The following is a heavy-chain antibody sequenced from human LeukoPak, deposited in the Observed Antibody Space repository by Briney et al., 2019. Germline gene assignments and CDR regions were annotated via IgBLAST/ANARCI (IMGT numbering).Heavy chain of an antibody. D-gene: IGHD3-10*01. CDR1: GFTVSSNY. V-gene: IGHV3-23*01. J-gene: IGHJ4*02. CDR2: ISGSGGST. Sequence: PGGSLRLSCAASGFTVSSNYMSWVRQAPGKGLEWVSAISGSGGSTYYADSVKGRFTISRDSSKNTLYLQMNSLRAEDTAVYYCAKGDIQVRGVLMYYFDYWGQGTLVTVSS. CDR3: AKGDIQVRGVLMYYFDY.